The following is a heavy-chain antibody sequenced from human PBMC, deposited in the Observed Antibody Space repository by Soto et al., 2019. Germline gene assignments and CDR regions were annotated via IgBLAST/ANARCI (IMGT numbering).Heavy chain of an antibody. CDR3: AKDDGKAAAHSYNYYYGMDV. D-gene: IGHD6-13*01. V-gene: IGHV3-30*18. J-gene: IGHJ6*02. CDR2: ISYDGSNK. Sequence: QVQLVESGGGVVQPGRSLRLSCAASGFTFSSYGMHWVRQAPGKGLEWVAVISYDGSNKYYADSVKGRFTISRDNSKNTLYLQMNSLRAEDTAVYYCAKDDGKAAAHSYNYYYGMDVWGQGTTVTVSS. CDR1: GFTFSSYG.